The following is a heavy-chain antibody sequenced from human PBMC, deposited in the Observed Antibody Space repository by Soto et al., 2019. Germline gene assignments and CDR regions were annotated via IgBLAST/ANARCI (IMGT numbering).Heavy chain of an antibody. D-gene: IGHD1-26*01. V-gene: IGHV3-23*01. CDR1: RFIFSDYA. CDR3: AKDAVSYNGKGDRFDS. Sequence: DVQLLESGGGLVQPGGSLTLSCAASRFIFSDYAMNWVRQAPGKGLEWVSSMGGGNTDRYYPDSVKGRFTISRDNTKNTMYLQKNSLRDDDTAVDYCAKDAVSYNGKGDRFDSEGQGTLVTVSS. J-gene: IGHJ5*01. CDR2: MGGGNTDR.